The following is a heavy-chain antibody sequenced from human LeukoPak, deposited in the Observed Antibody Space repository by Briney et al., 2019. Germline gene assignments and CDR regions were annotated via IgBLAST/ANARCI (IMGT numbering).Heavy chain of an antibody. CDR1: GGSFSGYY. D-gene: IGHD3-10*01. V-gene: IGHV4-34*01. CDR2: INHSGST. J-gene: IGHJ6*02. CDR3: ARLPQSYGSGDGYGMDV. Sequence: PSGTLSLTCAVYGGSFSGYYWSWIRQPPGKGLEWIGEINHSGSTNYNPSLKSRVTISVDTSKNQFSLKLSSVTAADTAVYYCARLPQSYGSGDGYGMDVWGQGTTVTVSS.